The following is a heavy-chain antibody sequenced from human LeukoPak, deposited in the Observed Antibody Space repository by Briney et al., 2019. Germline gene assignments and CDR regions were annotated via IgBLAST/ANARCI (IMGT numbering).Heavy chain of an antibody. V-gene: IGHV3-30*18. CDR3: AKDAEGYSYGLDYYDSSGYYYFDY. Sequence: PGGSLRLSYAASGFTFSSYGMHWVRQAPGKGLEWVAVISYDGSNKYYADSVKGRFTISRDNSKNTLYLQMNSLRAEDTAVYYCAKDAEGYSYGLDYYDSSGYYYFDYWGQGTLVTVSS. CDR1: GFTFSSYG. CDR2: ISYDGSNK. D-gene: IGHD3-22*01. J-gene: IGHJ4*02.